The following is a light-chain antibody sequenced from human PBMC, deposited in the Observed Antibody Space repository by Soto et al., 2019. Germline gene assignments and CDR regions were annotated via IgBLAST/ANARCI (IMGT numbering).Light chain of an antibody. J-gene: IGLJ1*01. CDR2: DVS. CDR3: CSYAGSYFYV. Sequence: QSALTQPRSVSGSPGQSVTISCTGTSSDVGDYNYVSWYQQHPGNAPKLMMYDVSKRPSGVPDRFSGSKSGNTASLTISGLQAEDEADDYCCSYAGSYFYVFGAGTKVTVL. V-gene: IGLV2-11*01. CDR1: SSDVGDYNY.